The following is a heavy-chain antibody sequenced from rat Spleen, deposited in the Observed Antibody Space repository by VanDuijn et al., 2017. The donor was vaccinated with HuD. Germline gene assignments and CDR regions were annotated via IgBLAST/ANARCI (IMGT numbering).Heavy chain of an antibody. J-gene: IGHJ3*01. CDR3: ARGGLWFAY. CDR2: IWGDGST. CDR1: GFSLNSYH. Sequence: QVQLMESGPGLVQPSETLSLTCTVSGFSLNSYHVSWVRQPPGKGLEWMGVIWGDGSTAYNSALKSRLSISRDTSKSQVFLKMSSLKTEDTATYYCARGGLWFAYWGQGTLVTVSS. V-gene: IGHV2-32*01.